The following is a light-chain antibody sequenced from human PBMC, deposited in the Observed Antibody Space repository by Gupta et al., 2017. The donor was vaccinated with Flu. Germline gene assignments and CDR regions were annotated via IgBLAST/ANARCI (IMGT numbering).Light chain of an antibody. J-gene: IGKJ2*03. CDR3: HPYNMNPS. CDR1: QSISSW. CDR2: KAS. V-gene: IGKV1-5*03. Sequence: DIQMTQSPSTLSASVGDRVTITCRASQSISSWLAWYQQKPGKAPKLLISKASSFESGLPSTFSGILSLTHFPLTISILPPHDFAPYSCHPYNMNPSFGQGTKLEIK.